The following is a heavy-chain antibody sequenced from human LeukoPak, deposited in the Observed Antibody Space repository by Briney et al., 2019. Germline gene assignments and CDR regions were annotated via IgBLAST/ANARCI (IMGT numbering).Heavy chain of an antibody. CDR2: IKQDGSEK. J-gene: IGHJ4*02. CDR3: ARNPSGSYPFDY. V-gene: IGHV3-7*01. D-gene: IGHD1-26*01. Sequence: GGSLRLSCAASGFTFSDYYMSWVRQAPGKGLEWVANIKQDGSEKYYVDSVKGRFTISRDNAKNSLYLQMNSLRAEDTAVYYCARNPSGSYPFDYWGQGTLVTVSS. CDR1: GFTFSDYY.